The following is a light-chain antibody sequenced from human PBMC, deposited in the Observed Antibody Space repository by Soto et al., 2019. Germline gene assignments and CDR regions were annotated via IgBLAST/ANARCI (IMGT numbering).Light chain of an antibody. CDR2: DAS. CDR3: QQRLNWPPG. Sequence: EIFLTQSPDTLSLSPGERATLSCRASQSVTNYIAWYQQRPGQAPRLLIYDASNRATGVPARFSGSGSGTDFTLTISDLEPADFGLYYCQQRLNWPPGFGQGTEVEIK. V-gene: IGKV3-11*01. CDR1: QSVTNY. J-gene: IGKJ1*01.